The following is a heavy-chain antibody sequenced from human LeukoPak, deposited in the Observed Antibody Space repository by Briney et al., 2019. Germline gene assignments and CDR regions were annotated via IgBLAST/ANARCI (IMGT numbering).Heavy chain of an antibody. CDR3: ARDKGYWFDP. Sequence: GGSLRLSCAASGFTFSSYGMHWVRQAPGRGLEWVAVIWYDGSNKCYADSVKGRFTISRDNSKNTLYLQMNSLRAEDTAVYYCARDKGYWFDPWGQGTLVTVSS. D-gene: IGHD6-13*01. J-gene: IGHJ5*02. CDR1: GFTFSSYG. CDR2: IWYDGSNK. V-gene: IGHV3-33*01.